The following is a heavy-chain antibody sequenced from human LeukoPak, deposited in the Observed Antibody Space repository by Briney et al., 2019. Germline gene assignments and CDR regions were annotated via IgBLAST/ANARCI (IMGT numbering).Heavy chain of an antibody. Sequence: GGSLRLSCAASGFTFSSYETNWVRQAPGKGLEWVAVIPYDGSNKYYADSVKGRFTISRDNAKNSLYLQMNSLRAEDTAVYYCARSPGYSSGWTVDYWGQGTLVTVSS. CDR2: IPYDGSNK. CDR3: ARSPGYSSGWTVDY. V-gene: IGHV3-30*04. J-gene: IGHJ4*02. CDR1: GFTFSSYE. D-gene: IGHD6-19*01.